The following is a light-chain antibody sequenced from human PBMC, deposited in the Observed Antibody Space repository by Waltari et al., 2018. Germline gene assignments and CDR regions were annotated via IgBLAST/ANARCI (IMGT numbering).Light chain of an antibody. V-gene: IGLV2-14*03. Sequence: QSALTQPASVSGSPGQSIAISCTGTSSDVGAYNHVSWYQQHPGTAPRLMIYDVTKRPSGVSDRFSGSKSGNTASLTISGLQTEDEADYYCSSYTISDTYVFGTGTKVTVL. CDR2: DVT. CDR1: SSDVGAYNH. J-gene: IGLJ1*01. CDR3: SSYTISDTYV.